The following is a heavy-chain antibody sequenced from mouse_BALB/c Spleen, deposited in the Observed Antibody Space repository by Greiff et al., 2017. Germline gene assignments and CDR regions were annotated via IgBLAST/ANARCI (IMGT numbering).Heavy chain of an antibody. CDR1: GFTFSSFG. CDR3: ARASYYGPYYYAMDY. J-gene: IGHJ4*01. Sequence: EVKLMESGGGLVQPGGSRKLSCAASGFTFSSFGMHWVRQAPEKGLEWVAYISSGSSTIYYADTVKGRFTISRDNPKNTLFLQMTSLRSEDTAMYYCARASYYGPYYYAMDYWGQGTSVTVSS. CDR2: ISSGSSTI. D-gene: IGHD1-2*01. V-gene: IGHV5-17*02.